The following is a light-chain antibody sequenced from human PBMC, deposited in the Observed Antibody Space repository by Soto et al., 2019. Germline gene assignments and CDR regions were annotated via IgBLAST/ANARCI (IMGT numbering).Light chain of an antibody. J-gene: IGLJ1*01. V-gene: IGLV2-14*01. CDR3: SLYTSENTYV. CDR1: SSDIGAYKH. Sequence: QSALTQPASVSGSPGQSITISCTGTSSDIGAYKHVSWYQQHPGKAPKLMIYEVSNRPSGVSNRFSGSKSGNTASLTISGLQAEDEADYYCSLYTSENTYVFGTGTKVTVL. CDR2: EVS.